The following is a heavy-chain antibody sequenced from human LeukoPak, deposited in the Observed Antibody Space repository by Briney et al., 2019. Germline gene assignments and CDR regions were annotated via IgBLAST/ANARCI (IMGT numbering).Heavy chain of an antibody. Sequence: GASVKVSCKASGYTFTGYYMHWVRQAPGQGLEWMGWINPNSGGTNYAQKFQGRVTMTRDTSISTAYMELSRLRSDDTAVYYCAREPRIAVAGSGFDYRGQGTLVTVSS. CDR2: INPNSGGT. CDR3: AREPRIAVAGSGFDY. D-gene: IGHD6-19*01. V-gene: IGHV1-2*02. J-gene: IGHJ4*02. CDR1: GYTFTGYY.